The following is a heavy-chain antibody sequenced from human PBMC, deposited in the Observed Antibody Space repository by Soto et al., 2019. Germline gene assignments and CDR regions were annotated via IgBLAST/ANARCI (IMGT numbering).Heavy chain of an antibody. J-gene: IGHJ4*01. CDR2: FNPSDGST. CDR3: IAGRNTKGAQPFDY. CDR1: GYTFTPHH. V-gene: IGHV1-46*01. Sequence: ASVKVSCKASGYTFTPHHMHWVRQAPGQGPEWMGIFNPSDGSTNYAQKFQGRVTMTRDTSTSTVYMELSSLKTEDTAVYYCIAGRNTKGAQPFDYWGQGTLVTVSS. D-gene: IGHD1-1*01.